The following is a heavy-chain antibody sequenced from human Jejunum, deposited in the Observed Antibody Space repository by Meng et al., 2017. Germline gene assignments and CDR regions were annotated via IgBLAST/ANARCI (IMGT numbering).Heavy chain of an antibody. CDR3: ARRGGAYSTGHVPHFDD. CDR1: GGSISSTTL. D-gene: IGHD6-19*01. CDR2: VFHTGSS. V-gene: IGHV4-4*02. J-gene: IGHJ4*02. Sequence: GDLQGTDQRLVRPSGTLSLPCAFTGGSISSTTLWSWVRQPPGKGPEWIGDVFHTGSSNYSPSLRSRVTISVDKSKNQFSLNLSSVTAADTAVYFCARRGGAYSTGHVPHFDDWGQGTLVTVSS.